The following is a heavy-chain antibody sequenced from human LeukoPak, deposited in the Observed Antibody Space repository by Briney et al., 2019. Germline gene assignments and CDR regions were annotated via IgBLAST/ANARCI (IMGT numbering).Heavy chain of an antibody. Sequence: SETLFLTCTVSGDSINSYYWTWIRQPPGKGLEWIGYIYYSGSTNYNPSLKSRVTISVDTPKNQFSLKLTSVTAADTAVYYCARRRTYDYGPNRYYYGMDVWGQGTTVTVSS. CDR3: ARRRTYDYGPNRYYYGMDV. CDR2: IYYSGST. D-gene: IGHD4-17*01. V-gene: IGHV4-59*08. CDR1: GDSINSYY. J-gene: IGHJ6*02.